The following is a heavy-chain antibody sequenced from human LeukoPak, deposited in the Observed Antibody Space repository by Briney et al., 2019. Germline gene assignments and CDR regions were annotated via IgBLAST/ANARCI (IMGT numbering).Heavy chain of an antibody. Sequence: SQTLSLTCAISGDSVTSNSAAWNWIRQSPSRGLEWLVRTYYRSKWYNDYAVSVKSRITIHPDTPKNQFSLQLNSVSPEDTAVYYCARDRLGISADYDAFDIWGQGTMVTVSS. J-gene: IGHJ3*02. CDR2: TYYRSKWYN. CDR1: GDSVTSNSAA. V-gene: IGHV6-1*01. D-gene: IGHD7-27*01. CDR3: ARDRLGISADYDAFDI.